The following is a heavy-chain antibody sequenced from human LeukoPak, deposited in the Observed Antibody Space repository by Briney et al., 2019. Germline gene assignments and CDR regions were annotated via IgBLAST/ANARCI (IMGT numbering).Heavy chain of an antibody. CDR1: GGSFSGYY. CDR3: ARHSGWYVY. V-gene: IGHV4-34*01. Sequence: PSETLSLTCAVYGGSFSGYYWSWIRQPPGKGLEWIGEINHSGSTNYNPSLKSRVTISVDTSKTQFSLKLSSVTAADTAVYYCARHSGWYVYWGQGTLVTVSS. J-gene: IGHJ4*02. CDR2: INHSGST. D-gene: IGHD6-19*01.